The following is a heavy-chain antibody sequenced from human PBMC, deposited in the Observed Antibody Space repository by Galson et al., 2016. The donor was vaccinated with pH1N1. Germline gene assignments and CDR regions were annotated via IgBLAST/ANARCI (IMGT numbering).Heavy chain of an antibody. J-gene: IGHJ4*02. CDR2: IVPMLELT. V-gene: IGHV1-69*04. CDR3: ARGGYGDSYASDSYLNS. D-gene: IGHD4-17*01. Sequence: SGAEVKEPGESLTISCKASEATFSANTITWVRQAPGQGLEWIGRIVPMLELTNYSQRFQGRVTISADKFAGTAYMELRSLRSEDTAVYYCARGGYGDSYASDSYLNSWGQGTLVTVSS. CDR1: EATFSANT.